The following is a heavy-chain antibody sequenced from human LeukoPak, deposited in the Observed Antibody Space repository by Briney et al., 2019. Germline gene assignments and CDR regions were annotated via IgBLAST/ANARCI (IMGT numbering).Heavy chain of an antibody. J-gene: IGHJ3*02. CDR1: GFSFSNYA. CDR3: AQTMAVFGGLIRTDDFDI. CDR2: IHNDGGSS. D-gene: IGHD3-10*01. V-gene: IGHV3-64D*06. Sequence: GGSLRLSCSASGFSFSNYAAHWVRQAPGKGLEYVAGIHNDGGSSHYADSATGRFTISRDNSRNALFLQLSSLRPEDTALYYCAQTMAVFGGLIRTDDFDIWGQGTMVTVSS.